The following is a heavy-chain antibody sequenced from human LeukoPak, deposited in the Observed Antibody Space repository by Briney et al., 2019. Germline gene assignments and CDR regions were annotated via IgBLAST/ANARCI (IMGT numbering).Heavy chain of an antibody. CDR3: ASVSGGVVVPAANLGFYYYYGMDV. V-gene: IGHV4-38-2*01. Sequence: SETLSLTCVVSGYSISSGYYWGWIRQPPGKGLEWIGSIYHSGSTYYNPSLKSRVTISVDTSKNQFSLKLSSVTAADTAVYYCASVSGGVVVPAANLGFYYYYGMDVWGKGTTVTVSS. D-gene: IGHD2-2*01. J-gene: IGHJ6*04. CDR2: IYHSGST. CDR1: GYSISSGYY.